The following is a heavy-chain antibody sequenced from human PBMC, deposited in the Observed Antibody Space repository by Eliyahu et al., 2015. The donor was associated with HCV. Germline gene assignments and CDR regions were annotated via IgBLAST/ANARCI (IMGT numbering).Heavy chain of an antibody. CDR3: ARDSYDSSGYYYFWFDP. Sequence: EVQLVESGGGLVQPGGSLRLSCAAXGFTFXSYWMSWVRQAPGKGLEWVAKIKQDGSEKYYVDSVKGRFTISRDNAKNSLYLQMNSLRAEDTAVYYCARDSYDSSGYYYFWFDPWGQGTLVTVSS. V-gene: IGHV3-7*03. CDR1: GFTFXSYW. D-gene: IGHD3-22*01. J-gene: IGHJ5*02. CDR2: IKQDGSEK.